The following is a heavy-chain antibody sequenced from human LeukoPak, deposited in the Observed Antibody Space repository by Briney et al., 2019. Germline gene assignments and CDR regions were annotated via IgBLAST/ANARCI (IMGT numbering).Heavy chain of an antibody. D-gene: IGHD1-26*01. CDR1: GGTLSSYA. J-gene: IGHJ6*04. CDR2: LIPIFGTA. CDR3: ARGTYSGSPHV. Sequence: APVKVSCKASGGTLSSYAISWGHQAPGQGLEWMGGLIPIFGTANYAQKFQGRVTITTDESTSTAYMELSSLRSEDTAVYYCARGTYSGSPHVWGKGTTVTVSS. V-gene: IGHV1-69*05.